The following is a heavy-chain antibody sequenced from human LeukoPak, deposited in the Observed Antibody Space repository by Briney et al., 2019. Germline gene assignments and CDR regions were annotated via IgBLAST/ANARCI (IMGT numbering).Heavy chain of an antibody. J-gene: IGHJ4*02. CDR2: IYHSGST. CDR1: GGSISSGGYS. CDR3: AVQEGDYVDS. Sequence: SETLSLTCAVSGGSISSGGYSWSWIRQPPGKGLEWIGYIYHSGSTYYNPSLKSRVTISVDRSKNQFSLKLSSVTAADTAVYYCAVQEGDYVDSWGQGTLVTVSS. V-gene: IGHV4-30-2*01.